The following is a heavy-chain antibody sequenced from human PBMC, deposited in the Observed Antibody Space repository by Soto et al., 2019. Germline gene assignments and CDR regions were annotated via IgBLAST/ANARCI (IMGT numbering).Heavy chain of an antibody. D-gene: IGHD3-10*01. Sequence: ASVKVSCTASGGTFSSYAISWVRQAPGQGLEWMGGIIPIFGTANYAQKFQGRVTITADESTSTAYMELSSLRSEDTAVYYCARGKYGSGSYYHPLYYYYYGTDVWG. J-gene: IGHJ6*02. CDR3: ARGKYGSGSYYHPLYYYYYGTDV. CDR2: IIPIFGTA. V-gene: IGHV1-69*13. CDR1: GGTFSSYA.